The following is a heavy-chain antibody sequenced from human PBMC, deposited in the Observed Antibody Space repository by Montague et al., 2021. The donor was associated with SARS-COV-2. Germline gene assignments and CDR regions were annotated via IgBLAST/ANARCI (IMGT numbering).Heavy chain of an antibody. D-gene: IGHD3-22*01. J-gene: IGHJ4*02. V-gene: IGHV4-34*01. CDR3: AGGSQHFNMIVVVMTGGEYYLDY. CDR2: VNHRGTS. CDR1: GGSFSDYC. Sequence: SETLSLTCAVYGGSFSDYCWCWIRHPPGTGMGWMGEVNHRGTSKNNTSLKSRVPISLATSKNHFSLYLSSVTAADTAVYYCAGGSQHFNMIVVVMTGGEYYLDYWGQGTLVTVSS.